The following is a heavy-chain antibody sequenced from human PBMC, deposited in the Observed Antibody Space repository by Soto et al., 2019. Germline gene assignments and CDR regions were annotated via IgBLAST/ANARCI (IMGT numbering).Heavy chain of an antibody. D-gene: IGHD5-12*01. J-gene: IGHJ5*02. CDR1: GYTFFTYD. Sequence: ASLKVSCKASGYTFFTYDISWVRQAPGQGLEWMGWISTYSGDTKYAQKFQGRVTMTTDTSTTTAYLELRSLRSDDTAVYYCARHHGPTTSENWFDPWGQGTLVTVSS. V-gene: IGHV1-18*01. CDR3: ARHHGPTTSENWFDP. CDR2: ISTYSGDT.